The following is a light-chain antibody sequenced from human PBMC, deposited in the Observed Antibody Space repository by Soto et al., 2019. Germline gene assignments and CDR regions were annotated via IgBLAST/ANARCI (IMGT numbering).Light chain of an antibody. CDR2: WAS. J-gene: IGKJ1*01. V-gene: IGKV4-1*01. CDR3: QQYYSTRT. Sequence: DIVMTQSPDSLAVSLGERATINCKSSQSVLYSSNNKNYLAWYQQKPGQPPKLLIYWASTRESGVPDRFSGSWSGTDFTLTTTSLQAEDVAVYYCQQYYSTRTFGQGTKVEIK. CDR1: QSVLYSSNNKNY.